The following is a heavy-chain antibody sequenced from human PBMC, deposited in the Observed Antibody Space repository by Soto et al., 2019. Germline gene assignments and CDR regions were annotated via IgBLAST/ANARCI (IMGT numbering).Heavy chain of an antibody. V-gene: IGHV1-18*01. CDR1: GYTFTNYG. Sequence: QVQLVQSGAEVKKPGASVKVSCKSSGYTFTNYGISWVRQAPGQGLEWMGWISAYNGNTKYAQKLHARVTMTTDTSTRTAYMEPRGLRSDDTAVYYCARDSPPVDYWGQGTLVTVSS. CDR2: ISAYNGNT. CDR3: ARDSPPVDY. J-gene: IGHJ4*02.